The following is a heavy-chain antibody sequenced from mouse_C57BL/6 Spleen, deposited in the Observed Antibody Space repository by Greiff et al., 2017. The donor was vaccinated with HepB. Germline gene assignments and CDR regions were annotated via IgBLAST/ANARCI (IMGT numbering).Heavy chain of an antibody. V-gene: IGHV1-61*01. CDR2: IYPSDSET. CDR1: GYTFTSYW. D-gene: IGHD3-1*01. CDR3: AREGLGALDY. Sequence: VKLQQPGAELVRPGSSVKLSCKASGYTFTSYWMDWVKQRPGQGLEWIGNIYPSDSETHYNQKFKDKATLTVDKSSSTAYMQLSSLTSEDSAVYYCAREGLGALDYWGQGTTLTVSS. J-gene: IGHJ2*01.